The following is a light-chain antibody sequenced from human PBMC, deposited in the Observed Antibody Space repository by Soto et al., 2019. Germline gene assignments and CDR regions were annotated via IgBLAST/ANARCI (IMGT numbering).Light chain of an antibody. V-gene: IGKV3-20*01. CDR3: QQYGSSIT. J-gene: IGKJ5*01. Sequence: IVMTQSPATVPASPGERVTLSCRASQSVNSDLAWYQQKPVQAPRLLIYGASSRATGIPDRFSGSGSGTDFTLTISRLEPEDFAVFYCQQYGSSITFGQGTRLENK. CDR2: GAS. CDR1: QSVNSD.